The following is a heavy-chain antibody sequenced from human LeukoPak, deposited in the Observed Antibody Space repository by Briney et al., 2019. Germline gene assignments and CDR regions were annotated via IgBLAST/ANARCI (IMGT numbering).Heavy chain of an antibody. D-gene: IGHD3-10*01. CDR3: ARDLTMVRGGHYYYYMDV. V-gene: IGHV3-53*01. CDR1: GFTVSSNY. CDR2: IYSGGST. Sequence: PGGSLRLSCAASGFTVSSNYMSWVRQAPGKGLEWVSFIYSGGSTYYADSVKGRFTISRDDSKNTLYLQMNSRRGEDTAVYYCARDLTMVRGGHYYYYMDVWGKGTTVTVSS. J-gene: IGHJ6*03.